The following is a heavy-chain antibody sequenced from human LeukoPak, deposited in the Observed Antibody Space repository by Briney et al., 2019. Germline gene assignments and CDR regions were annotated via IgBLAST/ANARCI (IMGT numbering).Heavy chain of an antibody. J-gene: IGHJ1*01. Sequence: ASAKVSCKASGGTFSSYAISWVRQAPGQGLDWMGIFNPSDGSATYTQKLKGRVTMTGDTSTSTVYMELSSLRSEDTAVYYCARDRRYYDTSDSFEYFQHWGQGTLVTVSS. CDR1: GGTFSSYA. D-gene: IGHD3-22*01. CDR2: FNPSDGSA. V-gene: IGHV1-46*01. CDR3: ARDRRYYDTSDSFEYFQH.